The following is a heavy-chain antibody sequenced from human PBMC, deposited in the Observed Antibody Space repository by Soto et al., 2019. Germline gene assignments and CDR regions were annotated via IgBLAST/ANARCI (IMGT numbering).Heavy chain of an antibody. CDR3: AAESYYYDSSGYYYGPYYYGMDV. V-gene: IGHV1-58*02. D-gene: IGHD3-22*01. CDR1: GFTFTSSA. CDR2: IVVGSGNT. J-gene: IGHJ6*02. Sequence: ASVKVSCKASGFTFTSSAMQWVRQARGQRLEWIGWIVVGSGNTNYAQKFQERVTITRDMSTSTAYMELSSLRSEDTAVYYCAAESYYYDSSGYYYGPYYYGMDVWGQGTTVTVSS.